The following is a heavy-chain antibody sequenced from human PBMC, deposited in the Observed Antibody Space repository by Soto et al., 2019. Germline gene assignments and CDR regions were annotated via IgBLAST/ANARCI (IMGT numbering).Heavy chain of an antibody. Sequence: QVQLVQSGAEVKKPGSSVKVSCKASGDTFSSYAISWVRQAPGQGLEWMGGIIPIFGTANSAQKFQGRVMITADESMCQAYIALSRLRAEATAVYYCARPGLGIVSVARPWDYYYYVMDFFFQGPTVTVSS. CDR3: ARPGLGIVSVARPWDYYYYVMDF. CDR2: IIPIFGTA. J-gene: IGHJ6*02. D-gene: IGHD6-19*01. CDR1: GDTFSSYA. V-gene: IGHV1-69*01.